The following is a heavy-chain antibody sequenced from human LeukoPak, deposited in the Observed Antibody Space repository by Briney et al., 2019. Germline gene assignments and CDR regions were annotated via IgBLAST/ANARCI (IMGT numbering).Heavy chain of an antibody. V-gene: IGHV1-18*01. CDR2: ISAYNGNT. Sequence: ASVKVSCKASGYTFTSYGISWVRQAPAQGLEWMGWISAYNGNTNYAQKLQGRVTMTADTSTSTAYMELRSLRSDDTAVYYCAREREGIRLGELSYSDYWGQGTLVTVSS. D-gene: IGHD3-16*02. J-gene: IGHJ4*02. CDR3: AREREGIRLGELSYSDY. CDR1: GYTFTSYG.